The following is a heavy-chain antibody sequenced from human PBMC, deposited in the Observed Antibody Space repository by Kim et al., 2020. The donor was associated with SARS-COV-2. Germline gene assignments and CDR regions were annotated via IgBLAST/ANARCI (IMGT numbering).Heavy chain of an antibody. CDR1: GFTFSSYA. CDR3: ARKPIAAAGPNPVYYYGMDV. D-gene: IGHD6-13*01. Sequence: GGSLRLSCAASGFTFSSYAMHWVRQAPGKGLEWVAVISYDGSNKYYADSVKGRFTISRDNSKNTLYLQMNSLRAEDTAVYYCARKPIAAAGPNPVYYYGMDVWGQGTTVTVSS. V-gene: IGHV3-30*04. J-gene: IGHJ6*02. CDR2: ISYDGSNK.